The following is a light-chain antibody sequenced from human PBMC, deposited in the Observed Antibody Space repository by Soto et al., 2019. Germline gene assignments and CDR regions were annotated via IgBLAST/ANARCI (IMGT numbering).Light chain of an antibody. CDR1: QSISSW. CDR3: QQYNSYSRT. V-gene: IGKV1-5*03. J-gene: IGKJ1*01. Sequence: DIQMTQSPSTLSASVGDRVTITCRASQSISSWLAWYQQKPGKAPKLLIYKASSLESGVPSRFSGSGSGTEFTLTISSLQPDDFATDYCQQYNSYSRTFGQGTMVDIK. CDR2: KAS.